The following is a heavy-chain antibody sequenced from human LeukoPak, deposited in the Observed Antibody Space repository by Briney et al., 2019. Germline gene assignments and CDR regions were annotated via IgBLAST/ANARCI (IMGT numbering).Heavy chain of an antibody. D-gene: IGHD1-26*01. CDR2: ISGSGGTT. CDR3: AKANYSGSYYFDS. Sequence: PGGSLRLSCAASGFTFSNYAMSWVRQAPGKGLDWVSTISGSGGTTYYADSVKGRFTISRDNSKNTLSVQMNSLRAEDTDVYYCAKANYSGSYYFDSWGQGTLVTVSS. J-gene: IGHJ4*02. V-gene: IGHV3-23*01. CDR1: GFTFSNYA.